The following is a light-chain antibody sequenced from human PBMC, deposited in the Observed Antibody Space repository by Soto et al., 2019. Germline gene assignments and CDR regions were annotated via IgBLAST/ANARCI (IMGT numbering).Light chain of an antibody. V-gene: IGKV1-17*01. CDR2: ATS. Sequence: DIQVTQSPSSLSASVGDRVTITCRASQGVGDRLGWYQQKPGNAPKRLIYATSNFESGVPSRFSGSGSVTEFTLTISSLQPEDLATYYGLQHNSFPFAFGPGTKVDVK. J-gene: IGKJ3*01. CDR1: QGVGDR. CDR3: LQHNSFPFA.